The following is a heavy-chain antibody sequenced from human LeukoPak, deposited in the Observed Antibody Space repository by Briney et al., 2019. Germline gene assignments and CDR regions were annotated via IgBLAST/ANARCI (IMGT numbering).Heavy chain of an antibody. V-gene: IGHV2-5*02. J-gene: IGHJ4*02. CDR1: GFSLSSSGVG. CDR2: IYWDDDK. Sequence: SGPTLVKPTQTLTLTCTFSGFSLSSSGVGVGWIRQPPGKALEWLALIYWDDDKRYSPSLNSRLSITKDTPKNQVVLTMTNMDPVDTATYYCARTPAEKWLVALDYWGQGTLVTVSS. D-gene: IGHD6-19*01. CDR3: ARTPAEKWLVALDY.